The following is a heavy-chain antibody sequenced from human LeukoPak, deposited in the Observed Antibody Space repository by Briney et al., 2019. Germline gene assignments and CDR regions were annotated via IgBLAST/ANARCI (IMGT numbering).Heavy chain of an antibody. V-gene: IGHV3-23*05. J-gene: IGHJ4*02. CDR1: GFTFSGYA. CDR2: ITSSGSKT. CDR3: AKGREWELPLDY. D-gene: IGHD1-26*01. Sequence: PGGSLRLSCAASGFTFSGYAMSWVRQAPGKGLEWVSAITSSGSKTYYADSVKGRFSISRDNSKSTLSLQMHSLRAEDTAIYYCAKGREWELPLDYWGQGTLVTVSS.